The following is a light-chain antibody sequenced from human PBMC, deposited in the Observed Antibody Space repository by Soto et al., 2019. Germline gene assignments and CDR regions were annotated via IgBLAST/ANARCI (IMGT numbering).Light chain of an antibody. CDR2: GAY. Sequence: EIVLTQSPGTLSLSPGETATLSCRASESVASNYLAWYQQKPGQAHRLLVYGAYTRATGIPDRFSGSGSGPDFTLSITRLQPEDFAVYFCQQYGSSPWTSGQGTKVDIK. CDR3: QQYGSSPWT. CDR1: ESVASNY. V-gene: IGKV3-20*01. J-gene: IGKJ1*01.